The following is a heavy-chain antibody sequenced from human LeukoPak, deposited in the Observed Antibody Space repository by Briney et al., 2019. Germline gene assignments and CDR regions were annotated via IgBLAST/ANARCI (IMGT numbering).Heavy chain of an antibody. D-gene: IGHD6-19*01. Sequence: ASVKVSCKASGYTFTSYYMHWVRQAPGQGLEWMGIINPSGGSTSYAQKFQGRVTMTRDTSTSTVYMELSSLRSEDTAVYYCARVSSDRWLPQDGYFQHWGQGTLVTVSS. CDR3: ARVSSDRWLPQDGYFQH. CDR1: GYTFTSYY. J-gene: IGHJ1*01. CDR2: INPSGGST. V-gene: IGHV1-46*01.